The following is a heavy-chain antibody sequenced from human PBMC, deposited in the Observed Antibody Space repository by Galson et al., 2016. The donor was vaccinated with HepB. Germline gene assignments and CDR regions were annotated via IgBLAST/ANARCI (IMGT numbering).Heavy chain of an antibody. D-gene: IGHD3/OR15-3a*01. V-gene: IGHV4-34*01. CDR1: GESFSGNY. Sequence: SETLSLTCAVYGESFSGNYWSWIRQPPGKGLKWIGEMNHRGSSNYNPSLKRRVTISVDTSKNQFSLSLTFVTAADTALYSCARQDRAGLVNFWGPGTMVTVSS. CDR3: ARQDRAGLVNF. J-gene: IGHJ3*01. CDR2: MNHRGSS.